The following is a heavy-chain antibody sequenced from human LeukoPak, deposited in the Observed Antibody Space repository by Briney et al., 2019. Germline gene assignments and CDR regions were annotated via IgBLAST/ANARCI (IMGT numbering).Heavy chain of an antibody. CDR2: ITASGDRT. D-gene: IGHD2-15*01. CDR1: GFIFSDYV. V-gene: IGHV3-23*01. CDR3: ARRDIVVVVSASDY. J-gene: IGHJ4*02. Sequence: PGGSLRLSCAASGFIFSDYVMIWVRQAPGKGLEWVSGITASGDRTYYADSVKGRFTMSSDNSKNTVYLQMNSLRVDDTAVYYCARRDIVVVVSASDYWGQGTLVTVSS.